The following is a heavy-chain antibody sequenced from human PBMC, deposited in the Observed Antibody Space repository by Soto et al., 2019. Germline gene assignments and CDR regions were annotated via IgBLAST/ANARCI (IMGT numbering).Heavy chain of an antibody. D-gene: IGHD3-3*01. Sequence: QVQLVESGGGVVQPGRSLRLSCAASGFPFSSYGMHWVRQAPGKGLEWVAVISYDGSNKDYADSVKGRFTISRDNSKNTLYLQMNSLRAEDTAVYYCARPGRDLWSGRYYFDYWGQGTLVTVSS. CDR3: ARPGRDLWSGRYYFDY. J-gene: IGHJ4*02. CDR2: ISYDGSNK. CDR1: GFPFSSYG. V-gene: IGHV3-30*03.